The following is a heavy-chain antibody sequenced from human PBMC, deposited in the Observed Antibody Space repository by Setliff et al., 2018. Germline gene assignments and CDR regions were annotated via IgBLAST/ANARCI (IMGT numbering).Heavy chain of an antibody. V-gene: IGHV1-46*01. CDR3: ARAAHYGSGPHYFGY. CDR2: INPNGGST. J-gene: IGHJ4*02. Sequence: ASVKVSCKASGYTFTPYYMHWVRQAPGQGLEWMGVINPNGGSTSYAQKFQGRVTMTRDTSTSTVYMDLSSLRSEDTAVYYCARAAHYGSGPHYFGYWGQGTLVNVSS. CDR1: GYTFTPYY. D-gene: IGHD6-19*01.